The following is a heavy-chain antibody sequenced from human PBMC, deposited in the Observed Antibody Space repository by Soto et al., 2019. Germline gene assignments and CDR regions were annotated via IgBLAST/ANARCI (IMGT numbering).Heavy chain of an antibody. CDR1: GDSVSSYSAA. CDR2: TYYRSRFFS. Sequence: SQTLSLTCAISGDSVSSYSAAWNWIRQSPSGGLEWLGRTYYRSRFFSDYAESVKSRIIINPDTSKNQFSLQLKSVTPEDTAVYYCVRDRYSISGWFDPGGKEPPVTVSS. V-gene: IGHV6-1*01. D-gene: IGHD3-16*02. J-gene: IGHJ5*02. CDR3: VRDRYSISGWFDP.